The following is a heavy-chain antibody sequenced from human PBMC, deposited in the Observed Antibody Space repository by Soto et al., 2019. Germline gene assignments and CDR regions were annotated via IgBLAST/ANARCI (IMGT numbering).Heavy chain of an antibody. CDR1: EFTFSTYA. V-gene: IGHV3-23*01. J-gene: IGHJ4*02. CDR2: ITSSGGST. CDR3: AKAGYSSSWYRVWDY. D-gene: IGHD6-13*01. Sequence: GGSLRLSCVASEFTFSTYAMSWVRQAPGKGLEWVSSITSSGGSTYYADSVKGRLTISRDNSKNTLFLQMNSLRADDTAVYYCAKAGYSSSWYRVWDYWGQGTLVTVSS.